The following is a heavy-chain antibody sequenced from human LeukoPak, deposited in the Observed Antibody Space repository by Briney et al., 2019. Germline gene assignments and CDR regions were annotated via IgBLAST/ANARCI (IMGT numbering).Heavy chain of an antibody. J-gene: IGHJ6*03. D-gene: IGHD3-3*01. CDR3: ARLVGYYDFWGGYITSPYYYYYYYMDV. CDR1: GGSISSYY. V-gene: IGHV4-4*07. CDR2: IYTSGST. Sequence: SETLSLTCTVSGGSISSYYWSWVRQPAGKGLEWIGRIYTSGSTNYNPSLKSRVTISVDKSKNQFSLKLSSVTAADTAVYYCARLVGYYDFWGGYITSPYYYYYYYMDVWGKGTTVTVSS.